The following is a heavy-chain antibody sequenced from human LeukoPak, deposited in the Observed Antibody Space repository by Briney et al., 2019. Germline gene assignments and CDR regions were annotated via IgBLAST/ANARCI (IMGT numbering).Heavy chain of an antibody. D-gene: IGHD4-17*01. V-gene: IGHV4-59*11. Sequence: SETLSLTCAVSADSFSSHYWTWIRQPPGKGLEWIGYISYIWSTNYNPSLKSRVTISIDTSKNQFSLKLTSVTAADTAVYYCARDLVTVTKGFDIWGQGTMVSVSS. CDR2: ISYIWST. CDR1: ADSFSSHY. J-gene: IGHJ3*02. CDR3: ARDLVTVTKGFDI.